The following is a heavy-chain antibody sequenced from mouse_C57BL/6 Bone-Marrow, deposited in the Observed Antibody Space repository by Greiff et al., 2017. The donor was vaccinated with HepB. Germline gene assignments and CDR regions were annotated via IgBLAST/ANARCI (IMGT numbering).Heavy chain of an antibody. J-gene: IGHJ3*01. CDR3: ARRGLYYGNSAWFAY. D-gene: IGHD2-1*01. Sequence: VHLVESGPELVKPGASVKLSCKASGYTFTSYDINWVKQRPGQGLEWIGWIYPRDGSTKYNEKFKGKATLTVDTSSSTAYMELHSLTSEDSAVYFCARRGLYYGNSAWFAYWGQGTLVTVSA. V-gene: IGHV1-85*01. CDR1: GYTFTSYD. CDR2: IYPRDGST.